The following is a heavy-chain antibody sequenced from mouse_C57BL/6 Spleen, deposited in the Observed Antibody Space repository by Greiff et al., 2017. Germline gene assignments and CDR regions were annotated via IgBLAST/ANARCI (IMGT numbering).Heavy chain of an antibody. CDR3: ASGYYYGSSFYWYFDV. D-gene: IGHD1-1*01. CDR2: ISYDGSN. V-gene: IGHV3-6*01. CDR1: GYSITSGYY. Sequence: EVKLQESGPGLVKPSQSLSLTCSVTGYSITSGYYWNCIRQFPGNKLEWMGYISYDGSNYYHPSLKNRISITRDTAKNQFFLKLNSVTTEDTATYYCASGYYYGSSFYWYFDVWGTGTTVTVSS. J-gene: IGHJ1*03.